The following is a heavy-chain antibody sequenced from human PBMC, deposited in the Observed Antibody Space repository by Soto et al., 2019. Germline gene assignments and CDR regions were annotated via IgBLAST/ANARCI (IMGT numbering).Heavy chain of an antibody. CDR3: ASISLGYCSGGSCQAFDI. CDR2: ISGSGGGT. Sequence: GGSLRLSCAASGFTFSSYGMSWVRQAPGKGLEWVSAISGSGGGTYYADSVNGRFTISRDNSKNTLYLQMNSLRAEDTAVYYCASISLGYCSGGSCQAFDIWGQGTMVTVSS. D-gene: IGHD2-15*01. V-gene: IGHV3-23*01. J-gene: IGHJ3*02. CDR1: GFTFSSYG.